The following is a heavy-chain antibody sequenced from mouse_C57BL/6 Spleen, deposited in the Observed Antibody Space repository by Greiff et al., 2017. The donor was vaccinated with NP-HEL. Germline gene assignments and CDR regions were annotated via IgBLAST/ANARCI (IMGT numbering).Heavy chain of an antibody. CDR3: AREESQAFFDY. CDR2: ISYDGSN. V-gene: IGHV3-6*01. Sequence: VQLKESGPGLVKPSQSLSLTCSVTGYSITSGYYWNWIRQFPGNKLEWMGYISYDGSNNYNPSLKNRISITRDTSKNQFFLKLNSVTTEDTATYYCAREESQAFFDYWGQGTTLTVSS. D-gene: IGHD3-2*02. CDR1: GYSITSGYY. J-gene: IGHJ2*01.